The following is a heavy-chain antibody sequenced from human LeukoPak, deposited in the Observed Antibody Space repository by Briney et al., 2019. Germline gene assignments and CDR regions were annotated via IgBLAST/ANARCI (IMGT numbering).Heavy chain of an antibody. CDR2: ISGSGGST. V-gene: IGHV3-23*01. D-gene: IGHD2-2*01. J-gene: IGHJ4*02. CDR1: GFTFSSYG. CDR3: AKADIVVVPAATPGDY. Sequence: PGGSLRLSCAASGFTFSSYGMSWVRQAPGKGLEWVSAISGSGGSTYYADSVKGRFTISRGNSKNTLYLQMNSLRAEDTAVYYCAKADIVVVPAATPGDYWGQGTLVTVSS.